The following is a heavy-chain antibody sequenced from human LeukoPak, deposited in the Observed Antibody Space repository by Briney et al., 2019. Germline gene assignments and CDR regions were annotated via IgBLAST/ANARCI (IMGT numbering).Heavy chain of an antibody. CDR1: GFTFSSHE. CDR2: ISTSGSTI. D-gene: IGHD1-26*01. CDR3: VTEVSGSFPT. V-gene: IGHV3-48*03. J-gene: IGHJ4*02. Sequence: GGSLRLSCAASGFTFSSHEMNWVRQAPGKGLEWVSYISTSGSTIYYADSVKGRFTISRDNAKNSLYLQMNSLRAEDTAVYYCVTEVSGSFPTWGQGTLVTVSS.